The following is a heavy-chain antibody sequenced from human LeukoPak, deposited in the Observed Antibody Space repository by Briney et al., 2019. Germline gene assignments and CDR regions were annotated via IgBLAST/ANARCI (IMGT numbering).Heavy chain of an antibody. CDR1: GYTFTAYY. V-gene: IGHV1-2*02. CDR2: INPNSGGS. J-gene: IGHJ4*02. CDR3: AREVRRGTYDY. Sequence: GASVKVSCKASGYTFTAYYMHWVRQAPGQGLEWMGWINPNSGGSGPAQKFQGRVTMTWNTPISTAYMELSSLTSDDTAVYYCAREVRRGTYDYWGQGTLVTVTP. D-gene: IGHD3-16*01.